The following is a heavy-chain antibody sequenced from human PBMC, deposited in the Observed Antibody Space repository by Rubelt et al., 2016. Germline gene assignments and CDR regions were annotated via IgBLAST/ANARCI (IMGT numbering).Heavy chain of an antibody. J-gene: IGHJ6*02. CDR1: GFTFSGSA. CDR2: ITQDGSEK. D-gene: IGHD1-14*01. Sequence: VQLVESGGGVVQPGGSLRLSCAASGFTFSGSAIHWVRQAPGKGLEWVATITQDGSEKYNVDSVKGRFIISRDNAKNSLYLQMNSLRAEDTAVYYCARVTGGYSGMDVWGQGTAVTVSS. V-gene: IGHV3-7*01. CDR3: ARVTGGYSGMDV.